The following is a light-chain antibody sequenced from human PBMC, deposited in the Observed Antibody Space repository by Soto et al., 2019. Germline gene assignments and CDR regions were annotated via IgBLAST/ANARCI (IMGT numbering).Light chain of an antibody. CDR1: QSVSNF. Sequence: DIVLTQFPATLSVSPGDTATLSCRASQSVSNFLGWYQQRPGQAPRLLIYDASNRAAGIPARFSGSGSGTDFTLTISNLEPEDFAVYYCQQRSTNWRWTFGQGTKVEI. V-gene: IGKV3-11*01. CDR3: QQRSTNWRWT. J-gene: IGKJ1*01. CDR2: DAS.